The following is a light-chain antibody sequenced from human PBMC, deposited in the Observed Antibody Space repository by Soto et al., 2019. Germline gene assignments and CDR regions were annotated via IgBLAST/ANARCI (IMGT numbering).Light chain of an antibody. CDR3: QQYNSYSPWT. Sequence: DIQMTQSPSTLSASVGDRVTITCRASQSISSWLAWYQQKPGKAPKLLIYDASSLESGVPSRFSGSASGTECTLTISSLQPDAFATYYCQQYNSYSPWTFGQGTKVDIK. J-gene: IGKJ1*01. V-gene: IGKV1-5*01. CDR1: QSISSW. CDR2: DAS.